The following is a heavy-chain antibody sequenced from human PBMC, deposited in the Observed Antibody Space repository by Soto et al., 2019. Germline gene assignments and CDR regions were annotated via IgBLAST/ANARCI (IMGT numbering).Heavy chain of an antibody. CDR1: DGSISSYY. CDR3: ARVSTYYFDSSGSYTSDY. D-gene: IGHD3-22*01. J-gene: IGHJ4*02. V-gene: IGHV4-59*01. CDR2: VYGSGTT. Sequence: SETLSLTCTVSDGSISSYYWSWIRQPPGKGLEWIGYVYGSGTTNYSPSLKSRVTISMDTSKNQFSLKLISVTAADTAVYYCARVSTYYFDSSGSYTSDYWGQGTLVTVSS.